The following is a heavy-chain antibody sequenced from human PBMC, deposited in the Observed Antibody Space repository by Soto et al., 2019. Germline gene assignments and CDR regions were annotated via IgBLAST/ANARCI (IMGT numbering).Heavy chain of an antibody. CDR3: AREPMPPDYSNAGWFDP. J-gene: IGHJ5*02. V-gene: IGHV4-61*01. D-gene: IGHD4-4*01. CDR2: IYYSGST. CDR1: GCSVSSGSYY. Sequence: TSETLSLTPTVSGCSVSSGSYYWSWIRQPPGKGLEWIGYIYYSGSTNYNPSLKSRVTISVDTSKNQFSLKLSSVTAADTAVYYCAREPMPPDYSNAGWFDPWGQGTLVTVSS.